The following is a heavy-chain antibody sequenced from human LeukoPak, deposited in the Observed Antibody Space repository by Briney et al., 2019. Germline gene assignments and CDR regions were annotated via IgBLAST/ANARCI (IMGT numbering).Heavy chain of an antibody. CDR3: ARKLWFVNAPGSWLDP. CDR1: GDSISSGDYS. V-gene: IGHV4-30-2*01. J-gene: IGHJ5*02. Sequence: SETLSLTCTVSGDSISSGDYSWGWIRQPSGKGLEWIGYIFHTGNSYHNPSLRSRVTISVDRSRNQFSLRLTSVTAADTAVYYCARKLWFVNAPGSWLDPWGPGTLVAVSS. CDR2: IFHTGNS. D-gene: IGHD3-10*01.